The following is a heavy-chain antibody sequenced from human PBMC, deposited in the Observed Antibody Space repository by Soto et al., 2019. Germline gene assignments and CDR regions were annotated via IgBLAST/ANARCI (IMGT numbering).Heavy chain of an antibody. D-gene: IGHD6-6*01. CDR3: ARVIAARPVGYSYSTDV. CDR2: INHSGST. Sequence: SETLSLTCAVYGGSFSGYYWSWIHQPPGKGLEWIGEINHSGSTNYNPSLKSRVTISVDTSKNQFSLKLSSVTAADTAVYYCARVIAARPVGYSYSTDVSGKATTVTVS. CDR1: GGSFSGYY. V-gene: IGHV4-34*01. J-gene: IGHJ6*03.